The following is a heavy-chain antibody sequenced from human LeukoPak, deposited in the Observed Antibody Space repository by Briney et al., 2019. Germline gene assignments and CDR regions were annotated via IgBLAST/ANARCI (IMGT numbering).Heavy chain of an antibody. J-gene: IGHJ4*02. Sequence: SETLSLTCTVSVGSISSYSWSWIRQPPGKGLEWIGYIYYSGNTNYNPSLKSRVTISVDTSKNQFSLKLRSVTAADTAVYYCATYLDGIFDFWGQGTLVTVSS. CDR3: ATYLDGIFDF. D-gene: IGHD1-14*01. V-gene: IGHV4-59*01. CDR2: IYYSGNT. CDR1: VGSISSYS.